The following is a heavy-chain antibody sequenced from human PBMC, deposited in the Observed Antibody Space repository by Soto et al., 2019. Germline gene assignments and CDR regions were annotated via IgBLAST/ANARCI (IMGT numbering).Heavy chain of an antibody. CDR3: ARGPRKQLWVGYFDY. Sequence: ASVKVSCKASGYTFTDYYIHWVRQAPGQGLEWMGWINPNSDTGVTNYAQNFQGWVTTTSDTSITTAYMELSSLKSDDTAVYYCARGPRKQLWVGYFDYWGQGALVTVSS. CDR1: GYTFTDYY. CDR2: INPNSDTGVT. D-gene: IGHD5-18*01. J-gene: IGHJ4*02. V-gene: IGHV1-2*04.